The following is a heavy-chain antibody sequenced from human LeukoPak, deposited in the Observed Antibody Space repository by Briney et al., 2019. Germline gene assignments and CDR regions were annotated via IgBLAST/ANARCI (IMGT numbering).Heavy chain of an antibody. CDR1: GGSISSSSYY. J-gene: IGHJ4*02. D-gene: IGHD6-6*01. Sequence: PSETLSLTCTVSGGSISSSSYYWGWIRQPPGKGLEWIGSIYYSGSTYYNPSLKSRVTISVDTSKNQFSLKLSSVTAADTAVYYYARAVYSSSSGFDYWGQGTLVTVSS. CDR3: ARAVYSSSSGFDY. V-gene: IGHV4-39*07. CDR2: IYYSGST.